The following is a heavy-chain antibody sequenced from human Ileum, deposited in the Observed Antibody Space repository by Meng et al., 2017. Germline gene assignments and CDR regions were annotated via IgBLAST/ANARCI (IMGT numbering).Heavy chain of an antibody. CDR2: INHGGNT. Sequence: RVREWGEGLLNPSWALSPTGAVYGGSLTDYYWSWIRQTPGKGLEWIGEINHGGNTNYNPSLKSRVTISIDTSKSQFSLKLTSITAADTAVYYCVRDGSSSSGGTLWGRGTLVTVSS. D-gene: IGHD2-2*01. V-gene: IGHV4-34*01. CDR3: VRDGSSSSGGTL. CDR1: GGSLTDYY. J-gene: IGHJ2*01.